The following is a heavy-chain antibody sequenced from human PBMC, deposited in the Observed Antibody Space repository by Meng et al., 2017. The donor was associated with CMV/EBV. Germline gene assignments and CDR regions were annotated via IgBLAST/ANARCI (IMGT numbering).Heavy chain of an antibody. CDR3: ARTRLTTRFYYYGMDV. J-gene: IGHJ6*02. D-gene: IGHD1-1*01. CDR1: GGTFSSYA. V-gene: IGHV1-69*05. CDR2: ISPIFGTA. Sequence: SVKVSCKASGGTFSSYAISWVRQAPGQGLEWMGGISPIFGTANYAQKFQGRVTITTDESTSTAYMELSSLRSEGTAVYYCARTRLTTRFYYYGMDVWGQGTTVTVSS.